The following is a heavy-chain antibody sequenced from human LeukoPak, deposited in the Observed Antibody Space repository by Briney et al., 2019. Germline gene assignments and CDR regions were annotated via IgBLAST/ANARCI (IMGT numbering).Heavy chain of an antibody. D-gene: IGHD5-12*01. CDR2: INHSGST. V-gene: IGHV4-34*01. Sequence: ASETLSLTCAVYGGSFSGYYWSWIRQPPGKGLEWIGEINHSGSTNYNPSLESRVTISVDTSKNQFSLKLSSVTAADTAVYYCATTKGDYWGQGTLVTVSS. J-gene: IGHJ4*02. CDR3: ATTKGDY. CDR1: GGSFSGYY.